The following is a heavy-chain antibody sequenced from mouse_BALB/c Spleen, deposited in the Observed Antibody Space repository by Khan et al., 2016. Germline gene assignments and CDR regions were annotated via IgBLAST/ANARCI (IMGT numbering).Heavy chain of an antibody. V-gene: IGHV14-3*02. CDR3: ARSGRLRWFAY. J-gene: IGHJ3*01. CDR2: IDPANGNT. Sequence: VQLQQPGAELVKPGASVKLSCTASGFNIKDTYMHWVKQRPEQGLEWIGRIDPANGNTKYDPTFQGKATITADTSSNTAYLQLSSLTSEDTAVYYCARSGRLRWFAYWGQGTLVTVSA. CDR1: GFNIKDTY. D-gene: IGHD1-2*01.